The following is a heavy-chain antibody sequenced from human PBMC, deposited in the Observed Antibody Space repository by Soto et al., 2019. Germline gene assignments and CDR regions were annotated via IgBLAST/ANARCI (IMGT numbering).Heavy chain of an antibody. Sequence: GGSLRLSCAASGFTFSNYAMSWVRQAPGKGPEWVSAISGGGGQTYYLESVKGRFTISRGNSKNTVSLLLNSLRADDTAVYYCAKEGSPPFFQHWGQGTLVTVSS. D-gene: IGHD3-10*01. V-gene: IGHV3-23*01. CDR2: ISGGGGQT. CDR3: AKEGSPPFFQH. J-gene: IGHJ4*02. CDR1: GFTFSNYA.